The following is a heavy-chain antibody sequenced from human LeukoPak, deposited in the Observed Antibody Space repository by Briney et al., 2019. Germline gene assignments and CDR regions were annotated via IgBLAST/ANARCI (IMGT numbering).Heavy chain of an antibody. V-gene: IGHV3-23*01. Sequence: PGGSLRLSCAASGFTFSSYAMSWVRQAPGKGLEWVSAISGSGGSTYYADSVKGRFTISRDNSKNTLYLQMNSLRAEDMAVYYCAKDQGYSSGWYDGVEYFQHWGQGTLVTVSS. CDR3: AKDQGYSSGWYDGVEYFQH. D-gene: IGHD6-19*01. CDR1: GFTFSSYA. CDR2: ISGSGGST. J-gene: IGHJ1*01.